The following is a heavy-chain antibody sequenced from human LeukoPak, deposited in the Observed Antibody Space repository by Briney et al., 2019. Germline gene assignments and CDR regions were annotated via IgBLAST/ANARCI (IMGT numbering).Heavy chain of an antibody. J-gene: IGHJ4*02. Sequence: SVKVSCKASGFTFTSSAMQWVRQARGQRLEWIGWIVVGSGNTNYAQKFQERGTITRHMSTSTAHMELSNLRYEDMAVYYSAAVNQADSSGYYYFDYWGQGTLVTVSS. V-gene: IGHV1-58*02. D-gene: IGHD3-22*01. CDR2: IVVGSGNT. CDR3: AAVNQADSSGYYYFDY. CDR1: GFTFTSSA.